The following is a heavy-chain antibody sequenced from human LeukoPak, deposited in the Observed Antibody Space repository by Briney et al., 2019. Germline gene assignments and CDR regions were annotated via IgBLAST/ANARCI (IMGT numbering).Heavy chain of an antibody. CDR3: AKDSAFYYIDV. CDR1: GFTFSNYG. Sequence: GGSLRLSCGGSGFTFSNYGMSWVRQAPGKGLEWISSISGSGYNAHYADSVKGRFTITRDNSKNTLYLQMNSLKGDDTAVYYCAKDSAFYYIDVWGKGTTVIISS. CDR2: ISGSGYNA. D-gene: IGHD3-10*01. V-gene: IGHV3-23*01. J-gene: IGHJ6*03.